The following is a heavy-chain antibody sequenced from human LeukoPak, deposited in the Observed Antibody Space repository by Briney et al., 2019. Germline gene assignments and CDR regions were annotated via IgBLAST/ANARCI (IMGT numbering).Heavy chain of an antibody. Sequence: KPGGSLRLSCAASGFTFSSYSMNWVRQAPGKGLEWVSSISSSSSYIYYADSVKGRFTISRDNAKNSLYLQMNSLRAEDTAVYYCARAGYYMLSWANFDYWGQGTLVTVS. CDR1: GFTFSSYS. J-gene: IGHJ4*02. D-gene: IGHD3-9*01. CDR2: ISSSSSYI. V-gene: IGHV3-21*01. CDR3: ARAGYYMLSWANFDY.